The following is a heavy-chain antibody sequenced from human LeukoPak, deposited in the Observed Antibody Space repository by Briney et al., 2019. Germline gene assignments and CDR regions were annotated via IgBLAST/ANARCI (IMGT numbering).Heavy chain of an antibody. J-gene: IGHJ4*02. CDR2: IYPGDSDT. V-gene: IGHV5-51*01. CDR1: GYSFTSYW. Sequence: GESPMFSCKGSGYSFTSYWIGWVLQMPAKDLVWMGIIYPGDSDTRYSPSFTSQVTISADKSISTAYLQWSSLKASDTAMYYCARTWGSQLWYFDFWGPGNLLTVSS. CDR3: ARTWGSQLWYFDF. D-gene: IGHD5-18*01.